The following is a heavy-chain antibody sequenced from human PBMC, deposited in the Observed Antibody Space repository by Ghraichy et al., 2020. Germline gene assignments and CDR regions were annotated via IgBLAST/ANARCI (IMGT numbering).Heavy chain of an antibody. CDR1: GFTFKNAW. CDR2: IRNKTEGGTT. J-gene: IGHJ3*01. CDR3: TTAADDYYDNGVYYNDAFDV. V-gene: IGHV3-15*07. Sequence: ETLALTCAVSGFTFKNAWMHWVRRAPGKGLEWVGHIRNKTEGGTTEYASPVKGRFTISRDDSKNTLYLHMNILKTEDTAIYYCTTAADDYYDNGVYYNDAFDVWGQGTMVTVSS. D-gene: IGHD3-22*01.